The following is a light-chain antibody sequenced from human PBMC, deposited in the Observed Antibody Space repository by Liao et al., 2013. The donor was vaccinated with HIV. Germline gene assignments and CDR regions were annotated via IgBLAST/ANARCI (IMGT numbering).Light chain of an antibody. CDR1: RLGSKF. Sequence: SYELTQPPSVSVSPGQTASITCSGERLGSKFACWYQQRPGQSPVLIIYQDRKRPSGIPERFSGSNSGNTATLTIIRVEAGDEADYYCHVWDSSSHHVVFGGGTKLTVL. V-gene: IGLV3-1*01. J-gene: IGLJ2*01. CDR3: HVWDSSSHHVV. CDR2: QDR.